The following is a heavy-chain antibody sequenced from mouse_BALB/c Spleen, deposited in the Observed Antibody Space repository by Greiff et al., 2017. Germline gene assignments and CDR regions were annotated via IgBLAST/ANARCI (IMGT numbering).Heavy chain of an antibody. V-gene: IGHV2-2*02. Sequence: VMLVESGPGLVQPSQSLSITCTVSGFSLTSYGVHWVRQSPGKGLEWLGVIWSGGSTDYNAAFISRLSISKDNSKSQVFFKMNSLQANDTAIYYCARGLLDYWGQGTTLTVSS. J-gene: IGHJ2*01. D-gene: IGHD2-4*01. CDR3: ARGLLDY. CDR2: IWSGGST. CDR1: GFSLTSYG.